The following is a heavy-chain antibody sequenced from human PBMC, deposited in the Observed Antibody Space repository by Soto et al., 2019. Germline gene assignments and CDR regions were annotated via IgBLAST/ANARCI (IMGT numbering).Heavy chain of an antibody. Sequence: QVQLQESGPGLVKPSETLSLTCTVSGGSVSSGRYYWSWIRQPPGKGLEWVGYIYDSGSTKYNPSLKSRVTISADTSKNQCSLRLSSVTAADTAVYYCARAYYYGSGRGRSMDVWGQGTTVTVSS. CDR2: IYDSGST. CDR1: GGSVSSGRYY. J-gene: IGHJ6*02. D-gene: IGHD3-10*01. V-gene: IGHV4-61*01. CDR3: ARAYYYGSGRGRSMDV.